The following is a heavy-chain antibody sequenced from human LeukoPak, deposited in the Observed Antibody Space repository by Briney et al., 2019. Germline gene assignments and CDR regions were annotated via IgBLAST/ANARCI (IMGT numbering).Heavy chain of an antibody. J-gene: IGHJ4*02. CDR3: ARDPGHPRIAAAGNDDY. CDR1: GFTFSSYA. V-gene: IGHV3-30*04. Sequence: GRSLRLSCAASGFTFSSYAMHWVRQAPGKGLEWVAVISYDGSNKYYADSAKGRFTISRDNSKNTLYLQMNSLRAEDTAVYYCARDPGHPRIAAAGNDDYWGQGTLVTVSS. D-gene: IGHD6-13*01. CDR2: ISYDGSNK.